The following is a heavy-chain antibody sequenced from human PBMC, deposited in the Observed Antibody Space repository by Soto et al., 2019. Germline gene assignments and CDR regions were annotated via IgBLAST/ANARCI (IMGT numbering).Heavy chain of an antibody. CDR1: GYTFSGYY. CDR2: INPNSGGT. Sequence: ASVKVSCKASGYTFSGYYIHWPRQAPGQGLEWMGWINPNSGGTNYAQKFQGRVTVTRDTPTSTAYMELSRLTSDDAAVYYCARSLTEGYCTITGCYTRPLYGMDVWGQGTTVTVS. V-gene: IGHV1-2*02. D-gene: IGHD2-2*02. CDR3: ARSLTEGYCTITGCYTRPLYGMDV. J-gene: IGHJ6*02.